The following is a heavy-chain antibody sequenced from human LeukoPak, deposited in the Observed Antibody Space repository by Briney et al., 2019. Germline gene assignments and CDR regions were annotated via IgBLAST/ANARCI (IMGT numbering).Heavy chain of an antibody. CDR2: ISYDGSNK. CDR3: AKGILRVGASPDY. CDR1: GFTFSSYG. D-gene: IGHD1-26*01. J-gene: IGHJ4*02. Sequence: SLRLSCAASGFTFSSYGMRWVRQAPGKGLEWGAVISYDGSNKYYADSVKGRFTISRDNSKNTLYLQMNSLRAEDTAVYYCAKGILRVGASPDYWGQGTLVTVSS. V-gene: IGHV3-30*18.